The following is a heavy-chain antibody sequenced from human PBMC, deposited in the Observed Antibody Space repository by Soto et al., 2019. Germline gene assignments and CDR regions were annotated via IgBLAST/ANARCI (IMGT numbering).Heavy chain of an antibody. D-gene: IGHD6-6*01. J-gene: IGHJ4*02. CDR3: ARDIPYSSSPTFDY. CDR1: GYTFTGYY. V-gene: IGHV1-46*01. CDR2: INPNSGGST. Sequence: ASVKVSCKASGYTFTGYYMHWVRQAPGQGLEWMGWINPNSGGSTSYAQKFQGRVTMTRDTSTSTVYMELSSLRSEDTAVYYCARDIPYSSSPTFDYWGQGTLVTVSS.